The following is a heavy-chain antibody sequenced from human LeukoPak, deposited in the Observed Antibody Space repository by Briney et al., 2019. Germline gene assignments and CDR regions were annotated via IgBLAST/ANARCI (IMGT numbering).Heavy chain of an antibody. Sequence: GGSLRLSCAASGFTFSSYAMSWVRQAPGKGLEWVSGISGGGGSTYYADSVKGRFTISRDNSKNTLSLQMNGLRADDTAIYYCAKTMYYFDSSGYYYFRDWGQGTLVTVSS. CDR3: AKTMYYFDSSGYYYFRD. D-gene: IGHD3-22*01. V-gene: IGHV3-23*01. CDR1: GFTFSSYA. J-gene: IGHJ1*01. CDR2: ISGGGGST.